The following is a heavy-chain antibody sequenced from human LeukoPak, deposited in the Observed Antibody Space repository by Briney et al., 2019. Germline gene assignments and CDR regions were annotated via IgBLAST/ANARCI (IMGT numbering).Heavy chain of an antibody. CDR2: INLHSGVT. V-gene: IGHV1-2*02. CDR1: GYTFTAYY. CDR3: ARETPPRRGAPAGVLFPD. J-gene: IGHJ4*01. D-gene: IGHD6-13*01. Sequence: ATVKVSCKASGYTFTAYYIHWVRQAPGLGLEWMGWINLHSGVTKSAQRFQGRVTMTSDTSITTAYMELSRLRSDDTAVYYCARETPPRRGAPAGVLFPDWGHGTLVTVSS.